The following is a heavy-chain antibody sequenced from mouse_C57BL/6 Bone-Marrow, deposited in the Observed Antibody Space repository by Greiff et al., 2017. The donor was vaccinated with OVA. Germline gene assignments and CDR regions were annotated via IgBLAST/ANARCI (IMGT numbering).Heavy chain of an antibody. V-gene: IGHV1-15*01. J-gene: IGHJ3*01. Sequence: VQLQQSGAELVRPGASVTLSCKASGYTFTDYEMHWVKQTPVHGLEWIGAIDPETGGTAYNQKFKGKAILTADKSSSTAYMELRSLTSEDSAVYYCTGWGRSGFAYWGQGTLVTVSA. CDR1: GYTFTDYE. D-gene: IGHD1-1*01. CDR2: IDPETGGT. CDR3: TGWGRSGFAY.